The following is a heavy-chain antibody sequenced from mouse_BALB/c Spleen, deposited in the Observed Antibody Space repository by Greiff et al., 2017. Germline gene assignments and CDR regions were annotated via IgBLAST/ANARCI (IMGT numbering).Heavy chain of an antibody. CDR3: ARGAIYDGYSFAY. CDR1: GFTFSSYA. Sequence: EVHLVESGGGLVKPGGSLKLSCAASGFTFSSYAMSWVRQTPEKRLEWVASISSGGSTYYPDSVKGRFTISRDNARNILYLQMSSLRSEDTAMYYCARGAIYDGYSFAYWGQGTLVTVSA. V-gene: IGHV5-6-5*01. D-gene: IGHD2-3*01. CDR2: ISSGGST. J-gene: IGHJ3*01.